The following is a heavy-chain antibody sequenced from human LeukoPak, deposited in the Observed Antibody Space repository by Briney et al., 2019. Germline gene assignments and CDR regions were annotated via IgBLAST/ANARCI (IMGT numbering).Heavy chain of an antibody. CDR2: ISAYNGNT. Sequence: ASVKVSCKASGYTFTSYGISWVRQAPGQGLEWMGWISAYNGNTNYAQKLQGRVTMTTDTSTSTAYMELRSLRSDDTAVYYRAREGYYDSSGYPNPYWYFDLWGRGTLVTVSS. CDR3: AREGYYDSSGYPNPYWYFDL. V-gene: IGHV1-18*01. D-gene: IGHD3-22*01. CDR1: GYTFTSYG. J-gene: IGHJ2*01.